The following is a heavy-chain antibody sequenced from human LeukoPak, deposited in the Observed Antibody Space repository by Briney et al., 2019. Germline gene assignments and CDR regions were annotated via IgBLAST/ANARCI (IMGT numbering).Heavy chain of an antibody. CDR1: GGTFSSYA. CDR3: ARDREANWFDP. Sequence: SVKVSCKXSGGTFSSYAISWVRRTPGQGLEWMGRIIPIFGTANYAQKFQGRVTITTDESTSTAYMELSSLRSEDTAVYYCARDREANWFDPWGQGTLVTVSS. J-gene: IGHJ5*02. CDR2: IIPIFGTA. V-gene: IGHV1-69*05.